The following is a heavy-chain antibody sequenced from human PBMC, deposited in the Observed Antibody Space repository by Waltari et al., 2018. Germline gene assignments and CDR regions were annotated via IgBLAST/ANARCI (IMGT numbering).Heavy chain of an antibody. V-gene: IGHV4-38-2*01. D-gene: IGHD1-26*01. CDR3: ARNSGNYSFFY. Sequence: QVQLQESGPGRVKPAETLSLTCAFSGYSLRMCYFWGWIRQPPGKGLEGIGSIYHSGRTYYNPSLNSRVTISVDTSKNQFSLKLSSVTAADTAVYYCARNSGNYSFFYWGQGTLVTVSS. J-gene: IGHJ4*02. CDR2: IYHSGRT. CDR1: GYSLRMCYF.